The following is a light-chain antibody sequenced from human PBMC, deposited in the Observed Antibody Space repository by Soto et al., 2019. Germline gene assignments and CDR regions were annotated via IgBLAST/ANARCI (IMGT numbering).Light chain of an antibody. J-gene: IGKJ4*01. V-gene: IGKV4-1*01. Sequence: IVMTQSPDSLAVSLGEMATINCKSSQSILYSSTNINYLAWYHQKPGQPPKLLMYWASIRASGVPDRYSGSGSGTAFTLTNSILQAEAVAVYACQQYYSSPPLTFGRGTQVDVK. CDR3: QQYYSSPPLT. CDR2: WAS. CDR1: QSILYSSTNINY.